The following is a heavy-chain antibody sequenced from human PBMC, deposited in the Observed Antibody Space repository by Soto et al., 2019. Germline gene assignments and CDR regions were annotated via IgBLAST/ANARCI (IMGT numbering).Heavy chain of an antibody. CDR3: AHIPAGSSWYLHWFDP. V-gene: IGHV2-5*02. D-gene: IGHD6-13*01. J-gene: IGHJ5*02. CDR2: IYWDDDK. CDR1: GFSLSTSGVG. Sequence: QITLKESGPPLVKPTQTLTLTCTFSGFSLSTSGVGVGWIRQPPGKALEWLALIYWDDDKRYSPSLKSRLTITKDTSKNQVVLTMTNMDPVDTATYYCAHIPAGSSWYLHWFDPWGQGTLVTVSS.